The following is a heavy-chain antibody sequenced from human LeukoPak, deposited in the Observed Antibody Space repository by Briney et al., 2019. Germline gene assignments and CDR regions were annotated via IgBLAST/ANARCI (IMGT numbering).Heavy chain of an antibody. J-gene: IGHJ6*02. V-gene: IGHV3-53*01. CDR3: ARVPKEYDILTGYYMGGMDV. CDR2: IYSGGST. D-gene: IGHD3-9*01. Sequence: PGGSLRLSCAASGFTVSSNYMSWVRQAPGKGLEWVSVIYSGGSTYYADSVKGRFTISRDNSKNTLYLQMNSLRAEDTAVYYCARVPKEYDILTGYYMGGMDVWGQGTTVTVSS. CDR1: GFTVSSNY.